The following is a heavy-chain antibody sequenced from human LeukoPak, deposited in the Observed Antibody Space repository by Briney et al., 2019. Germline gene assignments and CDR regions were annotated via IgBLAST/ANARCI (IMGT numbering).Heavy chain of an antibody. J-gene: IGHJ4*02. Sequence: PSETLSLTCTVSGGSISSSSYYWGWIRQPPGKGLEWIGSIYYSGSTYYNPSLKSRVTISVDTSKNQFSLKLSSVTAADTAVYYCARFNRGYCSSTSCYGYYFDYWGQGTLVTVSS. CDR3: ARFNRGYCSSTSCYGYYFDY. V-gene: IGHV4-39*01. D-gene: IGHD2-2*01. CDR1: GGSISSSSYY. CDR2: IYYSGST.